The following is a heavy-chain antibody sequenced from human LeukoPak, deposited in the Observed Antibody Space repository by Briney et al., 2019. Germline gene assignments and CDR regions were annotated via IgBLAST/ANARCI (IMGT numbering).Heavy chain of an antibody. D-gene: IGHD4-11*01. J-gene: IGHJ1*01. CDR2: IKTDASEK. Sequence: GGSLRLSCAASGFTFSSYAMSWVRQAPGKGLEWVANIKTDASEKYYADSVKGRFTISRDNAKMSLYLQMNSLRVEDTAVYYCATYSTRNAREFQSWGQGTLVTVSS. CDR1: GFTFSSYA. CDR3: ATYSTRNAREFQS. V-gene: IGHV3-7*01.